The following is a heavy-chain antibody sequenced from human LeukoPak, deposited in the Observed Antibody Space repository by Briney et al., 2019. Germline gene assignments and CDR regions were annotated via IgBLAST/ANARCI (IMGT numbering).Heavy chain of an antibody. Sequence: SETLSLTCTASGGTISSYYWTWIRQPPGRGLEWVGYISYGGRTNYNPSLKSRVTISVDTSTNQFSLKLSSVTASDTAVYYCARGIFGMVLNAFDLWGRGTMGTVSS. D-gene: IGHD3-3*01. CDR2: ISYGGRT. J-gene: IGHJ3*01. CDR3: ARGIFGMVLNAFDL. V-gene: IGHV4-59*01. CDR1: GGTISSYY.